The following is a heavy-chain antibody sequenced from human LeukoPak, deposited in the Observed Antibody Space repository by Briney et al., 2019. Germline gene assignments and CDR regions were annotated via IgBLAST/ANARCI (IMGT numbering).Heavy chain of an antibody. D-gene: IGHD3-3*01. V-gene: IGHV1-2*02. CDR2: INPNSGGT. CDR3: ARTGSGYGQHSDY. CDR1: GYTFTGYY. Sequence: GASVKVSCKASGYTFTGYYMHWVRQAPGQGLEWMGWINPNSGGTNYAQKFQGRVTMTRDTSISTAYMELSRLRSDDTAVYYCARTGSGYGQHSDYWGQGTLVTVSS. J-gene: IGHJ4*02.